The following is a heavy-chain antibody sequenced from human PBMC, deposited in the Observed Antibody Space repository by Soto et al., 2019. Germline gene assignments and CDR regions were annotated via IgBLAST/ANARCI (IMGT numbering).Heavy chain of an antibody. J-gene: IGHJ4*02. CDR2: IYYSGST. CDR3: ARIPEDFDWLFDY. Sequence: PSETLSLTCTVSGGSISSGGYYWSWIRQHPGKGLEWIGYIYYSGSTYYNPSLKSRVTISVDTSKNQFSLKLSSVTAADTAVYYCARIPEDFDWLFDYWGQGTLVTVSS. CDR1: GGSISSGGYY. V-gene: IGHV4-31*03. D-gene: IGHD3-9*01.